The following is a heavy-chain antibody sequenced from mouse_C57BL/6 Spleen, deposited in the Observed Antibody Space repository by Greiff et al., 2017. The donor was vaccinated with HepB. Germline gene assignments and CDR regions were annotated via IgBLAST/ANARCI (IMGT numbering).Heavy chain of an antibody. Sequence: VQLQQPGAELVRPGSSVKLSCKASGYTFTSYWMHWVKQRPIQGLEWIGNIDPSDSETHYNQKFKDKATLTVDKSSSTAYMQLSSLTSEDSAVYYCARLDDYDEYYAMDCWGQGTSVTVSS. CDR3: ARLDDYDEYYAMDC. D-gene: IGHD2-4*01. V-gene: IGHV1-52*01. J-gene: IGHJ4*01. CDR1: GYTFTSYW. CDR2: IDPSDSET.